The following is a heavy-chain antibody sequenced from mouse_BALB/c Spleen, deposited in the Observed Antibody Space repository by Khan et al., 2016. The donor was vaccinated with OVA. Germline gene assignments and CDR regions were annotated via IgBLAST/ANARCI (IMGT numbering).Heavy chain of an antibody. J-gene: IGHJ1*01. CDR2: INPSTGYT. CDR1: GYTFTSNW. CDR3: APADYGSYDRYFAY. V-gene: IGHV1-7*01. D-gene: IGHD2-1*01. Sequence: QVQLKQSGAELAKPGASVKMSCTASGYTFTSNWMHWVKQRPGQGLEWIGYINPSTGYTEYDQKFKDKATLTADKSSSTAYLQLSSLTYEDSAVYYCAPADYGSYDRYFAYWGEGTTVTVSS.